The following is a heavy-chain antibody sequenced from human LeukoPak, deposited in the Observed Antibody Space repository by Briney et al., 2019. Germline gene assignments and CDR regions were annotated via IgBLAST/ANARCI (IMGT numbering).Heavy chain of an antibody. D-gene: IGHD5-18*01. CDR3: ARDRRGYSFYYYYYMDV. CDR2: INPRGTST. CDR1: GYSFTSHY. Sequence: ASVKVSCKASGYSFTSHYMHWVRQAPGQGLEWMGLINPRGTSTIYAEKFQGRIIMTRDMSTTTDYMELSSLKSDDTAVYYCARDRRGYSFYYYYYMDVWGKGTTVTVSS. V-gene: IGHV1-46*01. J-gene: IGHJ6*03.